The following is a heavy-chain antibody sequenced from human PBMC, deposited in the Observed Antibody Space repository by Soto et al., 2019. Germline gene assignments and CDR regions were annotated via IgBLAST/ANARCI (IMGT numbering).Heavy chain of an antibody. V-gene: IGHV1-2*02. J-gene: IGHJ4*02. CDR3: ARSYCSGGSCYSGPDY. D-gene: IGHD2-15*01. CDR2: INPNSGGT. CDR1: GYTFTGYY. Sequence: ASVKVSCKASGYTFTGYYMHWVRQAPGQGLEWMGWINPNSGGTNYAQKFQGRVTMTRDTPISTAYMELSRLRSDDTAVYYCARSYCSGGSCYSGPDYRDKVTLGTAAS.